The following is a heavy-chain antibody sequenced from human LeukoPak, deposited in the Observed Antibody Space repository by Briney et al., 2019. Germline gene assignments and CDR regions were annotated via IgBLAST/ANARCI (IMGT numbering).Heavy chain of an antibody. CDR2: IYTSGDT. V-gene: IGHV4-4*07. CDR3: ARDAYYYDTSGYHLLDF. CDR1: GGSFSGYY. Sequence: SETLSLTCAVYGGSFSGYYWTWIRQSAGKGLEWIGRIYTSGDTYYNPSLNGRVTMSVDTSKNQFSLNLSSVTAADTAVYYCARDAYYYDTSGYHLLDFWGQGTLVTVSS. D-gene: IGHD3-22*01. J-gene: IGHJ4*02.